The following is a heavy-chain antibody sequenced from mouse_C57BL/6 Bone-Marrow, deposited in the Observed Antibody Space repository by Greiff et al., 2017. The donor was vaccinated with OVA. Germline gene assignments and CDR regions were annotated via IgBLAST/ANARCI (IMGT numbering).Heavy chain of an antibody. V-gene: IGHV1-42*01. CDR3: ARSLLITTVVAPGFAY. D-gene: IGHD1-1*01. CDR1: GYSFTGYY. J-gene: IGHJ3*01. Sequence: EVQLQQSGPELVKPGASVKISCKASGYSFTGYYMNWVKQSPEKSLEWIGEINPSTGGTTYNQKFKAKATLTVDKSSSTAYMQLKSLTSEDSAVYYCARSLLITTVVAPGFAYWGQGTLVTVSA. CDR2: INPSTGGT.